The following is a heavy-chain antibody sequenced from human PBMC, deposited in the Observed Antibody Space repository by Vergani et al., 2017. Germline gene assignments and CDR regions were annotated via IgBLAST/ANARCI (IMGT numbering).Heavy chain of an antibody. D-gene: IGHD1-26*01. J-gene: IGHJ5*02. CDR2: INPKSGVT. CDR3: ARDHFGSGSYMAWFHP. Sequence: QVHLVQSGVEVKKPGASVKISCRASGYSFIDYYIHWIRQAPGQGLEWMGWINPKSGVTNYAQKFQGRVTMTRDTSIATVYMELTNLRSTDTATFYCARDHFGSGSYMAWFHPWGQGSPVIVSS. V-gene: IGHV1-2*02. CDR1: GYSFIDYY.